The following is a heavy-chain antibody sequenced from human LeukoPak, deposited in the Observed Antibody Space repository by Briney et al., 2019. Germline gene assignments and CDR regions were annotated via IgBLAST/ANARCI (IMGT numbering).Heavy chain of an antibody. CDR2: VFHNGDT. CDR3: ARYGTVYSFDT. V-gene: IGHV4-39*01. J-gene: IGHJ4*02. D-gene: IGHD3-9*01. Sequence: SETLSLTCTVSGDSIIGSTYDRGRLRQPDWAWIRQPPGKGLEWIGNVFHNGDTRYNPSLESRVSISVDTSKNQFSLNLNFVTAADTAVYYCARYGTVYSFDTWGQGTLVTVSS. CDR1: GDSIIGSTYD.